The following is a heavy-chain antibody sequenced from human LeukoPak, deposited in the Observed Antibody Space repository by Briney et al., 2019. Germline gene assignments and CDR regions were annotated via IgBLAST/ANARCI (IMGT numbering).Heavy chain of an antibody. D-gene: IGHD6-13*01. Sequence: PGGSLRLSCAASGFTFSSYSMNWVRQAPGKGLEWVSSISSSSGYIYYADSVKGRFTISRDNAKNSLYLQMNSLRAEDTAVYYCARDSLYSSSSFDYWGQGTLVAVSS. CDR2: ISSSSGYI. V-gene: IGHV3-21*01. CDR1: GFTFSSYS. CDR3: ARDSLYSSSSFDY. J-gene: IGHJ4*02.